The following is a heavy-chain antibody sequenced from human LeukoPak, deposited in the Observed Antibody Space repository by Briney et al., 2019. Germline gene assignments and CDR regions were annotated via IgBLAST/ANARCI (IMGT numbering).Heavy chain of an antibody. CDR1: GFTISNHW. D-gene: IGHD4-17*01. CDR2: IKPDGSKK. Sequence: GSLRLSCVASGFTISNHWMNWLRLAPGKGLEWVANIKPDGSKKYYVNSVKGRFTISRDNAKTSLYLQMNSLRVEDRAVYYCASRKSQASDDGIYWGQGALVTVST. CDR3: ASRKSQASDDGIY. J-gene: IGHJ4*02. V-gene: IGHV3-7*01.